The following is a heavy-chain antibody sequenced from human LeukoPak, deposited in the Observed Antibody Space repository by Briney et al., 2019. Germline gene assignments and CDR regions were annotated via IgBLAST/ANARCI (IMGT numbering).Heavy chain of an antibody. J-gene: IGHJ4*02. D-gene: IGHD3-9*01. CDR1: GFTVSSNY. CDR3: AVNYDILTDGIEDYFDY. Sequence: KTGGSLRLSCAASGFTVSSNYMSWVRQAPGKGLEWVSVIYSGGSTYYADSVKGRFTISRDNSKNTLYLQMNSLRAEDTAVYYCAVNYDILTDGIEDYFDYWGQGTLVTVSS. CDR2: IYSGGST. V-gene: IGHV3-53*01.